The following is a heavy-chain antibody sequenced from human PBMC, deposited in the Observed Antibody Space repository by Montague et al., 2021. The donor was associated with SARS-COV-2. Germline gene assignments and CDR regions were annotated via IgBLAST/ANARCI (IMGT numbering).Heavy chain of an antibody. V-gene: IGHV4-39*01. CDR2: IYYSGTT. J-gene: IGHJ4*02. Sequence: SETLSLTCSVPGGSISSSSHYWAWTRQLPGRRLEWIGTIYYSGTTLYHPSLKSRITMSVDTSDNQFSLQLNSVSATDTAIYYCARAQMAVTEYYPDYWGQGILVTVSS. CDR3: ARAQMAVTEYYPDY. D-gene: IGHD2/OR15-2a*01. CDR1: GGSISSSSHY.